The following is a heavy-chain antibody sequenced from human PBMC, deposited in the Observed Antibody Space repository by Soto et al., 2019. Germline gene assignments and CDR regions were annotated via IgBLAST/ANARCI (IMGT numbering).Heavy chain of an antibody. Sequence: QLQLQESGPGLVKPSETLSLTCTVSSASISSSSYTWGWIRQPPGKGLEWIGSIYYSGITYYNPSLNSRVTVSVDTXXXQXXXKXXSVXXXXXXXYXXXRXHXYCISSSCHGHYAMDVWGQGTTVTVSS. CDR2: IYYSGIT. V-gene: IGHV4-39*01. CDR1: SASISSSSYT. CDR3: XRXHXYCISSSCHGHYAMDV. D-gene: IGHD2-2*01. J-gene: IGHJ6*02.